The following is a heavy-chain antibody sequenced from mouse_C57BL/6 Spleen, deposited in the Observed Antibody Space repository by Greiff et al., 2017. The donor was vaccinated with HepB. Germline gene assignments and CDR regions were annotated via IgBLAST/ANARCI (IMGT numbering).Heavy chain of an antibody. CDR1: GFSLTSYG. D-gene: IGHD4-1*01. J-gene: IGHJ3*01. V-gene: IGHV2-5*01. Sequence: QVQLKESGPGLVQPSQSLSITCTVSGFSLTSYGVHWVRQSPGKGLEWLGVIWRGGSTDYNAALMSRLSITKDNSKSQVFFKMNSLQADDTAIYYCASIWDGAYWGQGTLVTVSA. CDR3: ASIWDGAY. CDR2: IWRGGST.